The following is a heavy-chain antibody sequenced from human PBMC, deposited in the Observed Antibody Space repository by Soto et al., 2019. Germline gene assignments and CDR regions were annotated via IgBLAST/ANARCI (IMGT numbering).Heavy chain of an antibody. CDR3: AKDSSPAADYDFWSGYLFDY. CDR2: ISWNSGSI. V-gene: IGHV3-9*01. D-gene: IGHD3-3*01. Sequence: GGSLRLSCAASGFTFDDYAMHWVRQAPGKGLEWVSGISWNSGSIGYADSVKGRFTISRDNAKNSLYLQMNSLRAEDTALYYCAKDSSPAADYDFWSGYLFDYWGQGTLVTVSS. J-gene: IGHJ4*02. CDR1: GFTFDDYA.